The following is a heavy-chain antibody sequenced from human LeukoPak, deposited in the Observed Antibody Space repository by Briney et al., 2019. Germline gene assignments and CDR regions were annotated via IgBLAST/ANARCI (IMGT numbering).Heavy chain of an antibody. V-gene: IGHV4-59*01. Sequence: SETLSLTCTVSGDSISTYYWSWIRQPPGKGLEWIGYVFHSGSTNYNPSLKSRVTISVDTSKNQFSLIPTSVTAADTAVYYCARAGNGYYPFDYWGQGTLVTVSS. CDR2: VFHSGST. J-gene: IGHJ4*02. CDR1: GDSISTYY. D-gene: IGHD3-22*01. CDR3: ARAGNGYYPFDY.